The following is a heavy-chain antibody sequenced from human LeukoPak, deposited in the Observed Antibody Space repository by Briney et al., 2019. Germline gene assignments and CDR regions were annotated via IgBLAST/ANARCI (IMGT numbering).Heavy chain of an antibody. Sequence: PGTSLRLSCAASGFTFGTYAMHWVRQAPGKGLEGVALISYDGNNKYYTYSVKGRFTISRDNSKNTLYLQMNSLRSEDTAVYSCARDIRDSSGYYLDYWGQGALVTVSS. CDR2: ISYDGNNK. CDR1: GFTFGTYA. D-gene: IGHD3-22*01. J-gene: IGHJ4*02. CDR3: ARDIRDSSGYYLDY. V-gene: IGHV3-30*04.